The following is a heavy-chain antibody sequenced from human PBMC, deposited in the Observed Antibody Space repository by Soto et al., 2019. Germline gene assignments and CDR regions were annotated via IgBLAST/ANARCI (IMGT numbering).Heavy chain of an antibody. D-gene: IGHD2-2*01. Sequence: SETLSLTCAVSGGSFSGYYWSWIRQPPGKGLEWIGEINHSGSTNYNPSLKSRVTISVDTSKNQFSLKLSSVTAADTAVYYCARLPGSSPAFDPWGQGTLVTVSS. J-gene: IGHJ5*02. V-gene: IGHV4-34*01. CDR2: INHSGST. CDR3: ARLPGSSPAFDP. CDR1: GGSFSGYY.